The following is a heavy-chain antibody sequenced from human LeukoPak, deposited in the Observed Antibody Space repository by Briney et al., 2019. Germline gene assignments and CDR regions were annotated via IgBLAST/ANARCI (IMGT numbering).Heavy chain of an antibody. J-gene: IGHJ4*02. Sequence: PSETLSLTCTVSGGSMSSGGYFWSWIRPHPGKGLEWIAYIYHTGSTYYNPSLKSRVTISIDTSKNQFSLTLTSVTAADTAVYYCATNNLHGGGFFDYWGQGTLVTVSS. CDR3: ATNNLHGGGFFDY. D-gene: IGHD3-16*01. V-gene: IGHV4-31*03. CDR1: GGSMSSGGYF. CDR2: IYHTGST.